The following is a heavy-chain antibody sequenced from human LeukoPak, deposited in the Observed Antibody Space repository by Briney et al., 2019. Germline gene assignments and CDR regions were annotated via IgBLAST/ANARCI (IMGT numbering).Heavy chain of an antibody. CDR1: GFTFSTYR. Sequence: GGSLRLSCAASGFTFSTYRLNWVRQAPGKGLEWVSYISSSSSTIYYADSVKGRFTISRDNAKNSLYLQMNSLRAEDTAVYYCARLVATITYSYMDVWGKGTTVTVSS. J-gene: IGHJ6*03. CDR2: ISSSSSTI. D-gene: IGHD5-12*01. CDR3: ARLVATITYSYMDV. V-gene: IGHV3-48*01.